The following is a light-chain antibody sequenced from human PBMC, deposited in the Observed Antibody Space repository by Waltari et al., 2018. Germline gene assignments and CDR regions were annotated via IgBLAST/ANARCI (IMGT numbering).Light chain of an antibody. V-gene: IGLV2-8*01. CDR2: DVN. Sequence: QPSLTQPPSASGSPGHTVPISCTGTSRDIGGRNFVPWYQQRPGKAPRFLSYDVNKRPSGVSDRFSGSKSGNTASLTVSGLQPDDEATYYCSAFAGSNNFGVFGGGTKLTVL. J-gene: IGLJ3*02. CDR3: SAFAGSNNFGV. CDR1: SRDIGGRNF.